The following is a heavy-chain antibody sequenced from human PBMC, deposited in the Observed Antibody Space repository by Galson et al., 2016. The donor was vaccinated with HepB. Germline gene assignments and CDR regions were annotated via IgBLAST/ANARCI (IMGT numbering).Heavy chain of an antibody. V-gene: IGHV3-30*02. Sequence: SLRLSCAASGFRFGSYGMHWVRQAPGKGLEWVAYILLDGSNKYYRDSVKGRFTISRDNSKNTVYLQMNGLRAEDTAVYYCAKDPYYGSDRGYGMDVWGQGTTAAVSS. CDR1: GFRFGSYG. CDR2: ILLDGSNK. D-gene: IGHD3-10*01. J-gene: IGHJ6*02. CDR3: AKDPYYGSDRGYGMDV.